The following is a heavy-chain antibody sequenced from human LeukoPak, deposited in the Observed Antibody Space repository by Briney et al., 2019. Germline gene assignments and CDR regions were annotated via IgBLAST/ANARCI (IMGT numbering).Heavy chain of an antibody. CDR2: ISSSSSYI. V-gene: IGHV3-21*01. Sequence: GGSLRLSCAASGFTFSSYSMNWVRQAPGKGLEWVSSISSSSSYIYYADSVKGRFTISRDNAKNSLYLQMNSLRAEDTAVYYCAREGASIAVAGTFDYWGQGTLVTVSS. J-gene: IGHJ4*02. CDR3: AREGASIAVAGTFDY. CDR1: GFTFSSYS. D-gene: IGHD6-19*01.